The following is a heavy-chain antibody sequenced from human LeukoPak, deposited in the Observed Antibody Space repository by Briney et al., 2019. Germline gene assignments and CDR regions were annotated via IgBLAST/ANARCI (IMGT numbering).Heavy chain of an antibody. J-gene: IGHJ4*02. CDR2: INPNSGGT. Sequence: ASVKVSCKASGYTFTGYYMHWVRQAPGQGLEWMGWINPNSGGTNYAQKFQGTVTMTRDTSISTAYMELSRLRSDDTAVYYCARVPFWSGYYTLGYWGQGTLVTVSS. CDR1: GYTFTGYY. CDR3: ARVPFWSGYYTLGY. V-gene: IGHV1-2*02. D-gene: IGHD3-3*01.